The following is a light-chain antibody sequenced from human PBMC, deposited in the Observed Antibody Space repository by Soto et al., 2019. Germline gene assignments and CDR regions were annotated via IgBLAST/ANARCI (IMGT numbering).Light chain of an antibody. CDR1: QGISSY. V-gene: IGKV1-8*01. Sequence: IQMTQSPSSLSASTGDRVTIACRASQGISSYLAWYQQKPGKAHKXLIYAASTLQSGVPSRFRGSGSGTDLTLTISRLKPEDFETYYCQQLKKYPSTFGGGTKVDIK. CDR3: QQLKKYPST. J-gene: IGKJ4*01. CDR2: AAS.